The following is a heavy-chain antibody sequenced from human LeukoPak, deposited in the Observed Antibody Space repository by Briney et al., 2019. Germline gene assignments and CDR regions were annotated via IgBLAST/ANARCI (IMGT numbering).Heavy chain of an antibody. CDR1: GGSISSYY. D-gene: IGHD5-18*01. Sequence: NPSETLSLTCTVSGGSISSYYWSWIRQPPGKGLEWIGYIHYSGSTKYSPSLKSRVTISVDTSKNQFSLKLRSVTAADTAVYYCARGVDTEALDYWGQGTLVTVSS. V-gene: IGHV4-59*01. CDR3: ARGVDTEALDY. CDR2: IHYSGST. J-gene: IGHJ4*02.